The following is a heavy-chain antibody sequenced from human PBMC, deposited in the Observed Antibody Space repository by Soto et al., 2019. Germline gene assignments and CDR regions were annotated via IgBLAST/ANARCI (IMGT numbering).Heavy chain of an antibody. Sequence: GGSLRLSCAASGFTFSSYAMHWVRQAPGKGLEYVSAISSNGGSTYYADSVKGRFTISRDNSKNTLYLQMGSLRAEDMAVYYCARGSLYDFWSGYPPAYYGMDVWGQGTTVTVSS. J-gene: IGHJ6*02. CDR1: GFTFSSYA. CDR2: ISSNGGST. V-gene: IGHV3-64*02. CDR3: ARGSLYDFWSGYPPAYYGMDV. D-gene: IGHD3-3*01.